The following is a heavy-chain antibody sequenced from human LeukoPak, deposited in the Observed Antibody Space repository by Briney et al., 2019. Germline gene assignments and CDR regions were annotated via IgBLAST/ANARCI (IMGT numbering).Heavy chain of an antibody. CDR1: GGTFSRYA. J-gene: IGHJ4*02. V-gene: IGHV1-69*01. CDR3: AREGKGVGYCSGGSCYPNDY. D-gene: IGHD2-15*01. CDR2: IIPIFGTA. Sequence: ASVKVSCTASGGTFSRYAISWVRQAPGQGLDWMAGIIPIFGTANYAQKFQGRVTITADESTSTAYMELSSLRSEDTAVYYCAREGKGVGYCSGGSCYPNDYWGQGTLVTVSS.